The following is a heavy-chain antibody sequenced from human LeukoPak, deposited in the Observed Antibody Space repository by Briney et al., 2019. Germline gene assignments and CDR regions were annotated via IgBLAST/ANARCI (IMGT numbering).Heavy chain of an antibody. CDR3: AKEWLLGYYYYYMDV. Sequence: GGSLRLSCAASGVTFSSYAMCWVRQAPGKGLELGSAISGSGGSTYYADSVKGRFTISRDNSKNTLYLQMNSLRAEDTAVYYCAKEWLLGYYYYYMDVWGKGTTVTVSS. CDR1: GVTFSSYA. CDR2: ISGSGGST. D-gene: IGHD3-22*01. V-gene: IGHV3-23*01. J-gene: IGHJ6*03.